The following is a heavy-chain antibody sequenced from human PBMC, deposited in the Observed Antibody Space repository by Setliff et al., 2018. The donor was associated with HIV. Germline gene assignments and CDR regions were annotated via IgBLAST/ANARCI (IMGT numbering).Heavy chain of an antibody. D-gene: IGHD5-12*01. Sequence: GGSLRLSCAASGFTFSSYWMSWVRQAPGKGPEWVANIKTDGSETYYVDSVKGRFTISRDNAKNSLFLQMNSLRAGDTAVYYCARDHVSDGLVLDYWGQGTLVTVSS. CDR1: GFTFSSYW. J-gene: IGHJ4*02. V-gene: IGHV3-7*03. CDR3: ARDHVSDGLVLDY. CDR2: IKTDGSET.